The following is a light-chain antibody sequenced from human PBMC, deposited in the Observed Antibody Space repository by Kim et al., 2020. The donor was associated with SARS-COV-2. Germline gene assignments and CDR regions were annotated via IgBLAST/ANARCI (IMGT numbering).Light chain of an antibody. CDR2: QDS. CDR1: KLWDKY. CDR3: QAWDSSTYV. Sequence: SYELTQPPSVSVSPGQTASITCSGDKLWDKYACWYQQKPGQSPVLVIYQDSKRPSGIPERFSGSNSGNTATLTISGTQAMDEAAYYCQAWDSSTYVFGTGTKVTVL. V-gene: IGLV3-1*01. J-gene: IGLJ1*01.